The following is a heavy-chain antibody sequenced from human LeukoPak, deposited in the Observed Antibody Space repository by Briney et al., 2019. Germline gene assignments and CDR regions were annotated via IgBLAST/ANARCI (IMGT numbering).Heavy chain of an antibody. CDR3: ARLLQYYYDSSGYPQSFNAFDI. CDR2: IYHSGST. J-gene: IGHJ3*02. CDR1: GGSISSGGYS. Sequence: SETLSLTCAVSGGSISSGGYSWSWIRQPPGKGLECIGYIYHSGSTYYNPSLKSRLTISVDRSKNQFSLKLSSVTAADTAVYYCARLLQYYYDSSGYPQSFNAFDIWGQGTMVTVSS. D-gene: IGHD3-22*01. V-gene: IGHV4-30-2*01.